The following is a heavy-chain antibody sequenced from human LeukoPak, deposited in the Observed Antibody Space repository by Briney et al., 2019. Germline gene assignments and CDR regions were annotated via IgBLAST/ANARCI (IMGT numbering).Heavy chain of an antibody. CDR3: TTDRDALRY. CDR1: GFTFSDAW. V-gene: IGHV3-15*07. J-gene: IGHJ4*02. D-gene: IGHD2-21*02. CDR2: IKSKTYGGTT. Sequence: GGSLRLSCAASGFTFSDAWMNWVCQAPGKGLEWVGRIKSKTYGGTTDYAAPVKGRFTISRDDSRNTLYLQMDSLKTEDTAVFYCTTDRDALRYWGQGTLVTVSS.